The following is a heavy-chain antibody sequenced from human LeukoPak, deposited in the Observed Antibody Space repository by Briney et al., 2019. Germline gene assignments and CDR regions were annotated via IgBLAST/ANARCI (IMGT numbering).Heavy chain of an antibody. CDR2: VSHDGTKR. V-gene: IGHV3-30*03. D-gene: IGHD4-23*01. J-gene: IGHJ4*02. Sequence: PGTSLRLSCAASGFSFSDYGMRWVRLAPGKGLECVALVSHDGTKRDYGESVKGRFTISRDNSANSVYLQMDSLTIDDTAVYFCARDWARGNSYYFDYWGQGTLVTVSS. CDR3: ARDWARGNSYYFDY. CDR1: GFSFSDYG.